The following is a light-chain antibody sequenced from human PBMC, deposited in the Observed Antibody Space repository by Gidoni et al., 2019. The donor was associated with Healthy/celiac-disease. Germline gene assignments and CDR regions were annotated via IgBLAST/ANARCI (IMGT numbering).Light chain of an antibody. J-gene: IGKJ2*01. V-gene: IGKV3-11*01. CDR1: QSVSSY. Sequence: EIVLTQSPATLSLSPGERATLSCRASQSVSSYLAWYQQKPGQAPRLLISDASNRATGIPARFSGSGSGTDFTLTISSLDPEDFAVYYCQQRSNSYTFGQGTKLEIK. CDR2: DAS. CDR3: QQRSNSYT.